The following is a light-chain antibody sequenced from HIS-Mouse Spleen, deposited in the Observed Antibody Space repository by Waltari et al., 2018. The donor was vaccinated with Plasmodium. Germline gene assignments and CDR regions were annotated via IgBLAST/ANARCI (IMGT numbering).Light chain of an antibody. CDR1: ALPKNY. V-gene: IGLV3-10*01. Sequence: SYELTQPPSVSVSPGQTARITCPGDALPKNYAYWYQQKSGQAPVLVISEDSKRPSGIPERFSGPSSGTRATLTISGAQVEDEADYYCYSTDSSGNHRVFGGGTKLTVL. CDR3: YSTDSSGNHRV. J-gene: IGLJ3*02. CDR2: EDS.